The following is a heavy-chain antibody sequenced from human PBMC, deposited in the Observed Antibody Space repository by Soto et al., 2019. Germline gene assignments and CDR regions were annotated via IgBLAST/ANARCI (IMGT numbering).Heavy chain of an antibody. J-gene: IGHJ5*02. CDR3: ARGPATTAWFDP. V-gene: IGHV3-53*01. D-gene: IGHD4-17*01. Sequence: PGGSLRLSCAASGFTVSSNYMSWVRQAPGKGLEWVSVIYSGGSTYYADSVKGRFTISRDNSKNTLYLQMNSLRAEDTAVYYRARGPATTAWFDPWGQGTLVTVSS. CDR1: GFTVSSNY. CDR2: IYSGGST.